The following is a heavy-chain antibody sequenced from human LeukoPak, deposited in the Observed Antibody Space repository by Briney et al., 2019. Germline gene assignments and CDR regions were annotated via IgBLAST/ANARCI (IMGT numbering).Heavy chain of an antibody. CDR2: INPNSGGT. Sequence: ASVKVSCKASGYTFTGYYMHWVRQAPGQGLEWMGWINPNSGGTNYAQKFQGRVTMTRDTSISTAYMELSRLRSDDTAVYYCARDWVVYSSSWYDRSCSYMDVWGKGTTVTISS. J-gene: IGHJ6*03. D-gene: IGHD6-13*01. CDR1: GYTFTGYY. V-gene: IGHV1-2*02. CDR3: ARDWVVYSSSWYDRSCSYMDV.